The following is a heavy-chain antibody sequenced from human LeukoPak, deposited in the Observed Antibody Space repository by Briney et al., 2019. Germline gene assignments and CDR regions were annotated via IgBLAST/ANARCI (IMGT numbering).Heavy chain of an antibody. V-gene: IGHV3-20*04. Sequence: GGSLRLSCATSGFTLSIYGMHWVRQAPGKGLEWVSGINWNGGSTGYADSVKGRFTISRDNAKNSLYLQMNSLRAEDTALYYCARDRPNYYGSDGHYYRRDGDYWGRGTLVSVSS. CDR2: INWNGGST. D-gene: IGHD3-22*01. CDR3: ARDRPNYYGSDGHYYRRDGDY. J-gene: IGHJ4*02. CDR1: GFTLSIYG.